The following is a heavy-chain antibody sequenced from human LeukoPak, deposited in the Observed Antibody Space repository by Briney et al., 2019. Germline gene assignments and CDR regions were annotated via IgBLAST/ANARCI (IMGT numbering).Heavy chain of an antibody. CDR2: ISHDGSNK. CDR1: GFTFSSYA. J-gene: IGHJ4*02. D-gene: IGHD3-22*01. V-gene: IGHV3-30*04. Sequence: PGRSLRLSCAASGFTFSSYAMHWVRQAPGKGLEWVSVISHDGSNKYYADSVKGRFTISRDNSKNTLYLRINSLRADDTAVYYCAKSYKVIVEGYKSGYYFDYWGQGTLVTVSS. CDR3: AKSYKVIVEGYKSGYYFDY.